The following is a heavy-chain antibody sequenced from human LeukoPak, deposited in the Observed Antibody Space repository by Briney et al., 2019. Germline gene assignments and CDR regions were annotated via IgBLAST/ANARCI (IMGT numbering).Heavy chain of an antibody. CDR2: ISYDGSNK. J-gene: IGHJ4*02. CDR1: GFTFSSYA. V-gene: IGHV3-30-3*01. Sequence: GGSLRLSCAASGFTFSSYAMHWVRQAPGKGLEWVAVISYDGSNKYYADSVKGRFTISRDNSKNTLYLQMNSLRAEDTAVYYCARVGDILTGYYTAAGDYFDYWGQGTLVTVSS. CDR3: ARVGDILTGYYTAAGDYFDY. D-gene: IGHD3-9*01.